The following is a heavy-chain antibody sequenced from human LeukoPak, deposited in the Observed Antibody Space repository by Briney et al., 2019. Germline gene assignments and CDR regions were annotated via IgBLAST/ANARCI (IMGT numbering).Heavy chain of an antibody. CDR2: IYSGGST. CDR1: GFTVSSNY. J-gene: IGHJ4*02. Sequence: GGSLRLSCAASGFTVSSNYMSWVRQAPGKGLEWVSVIYSGGSTYYADSVKGRFTISRDNSKNTLYLQMNSLRAEDTAVYYRARERAGWVDYWGQGTLVTVSS. D-gene: IGHD1-26*01. CDR3: ARERAGWVDY. V-gene: IGHV3-66*02.